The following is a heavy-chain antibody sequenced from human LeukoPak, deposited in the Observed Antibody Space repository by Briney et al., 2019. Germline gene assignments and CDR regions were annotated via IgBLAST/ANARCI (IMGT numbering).Heavy chain of an antibody. Sequence: GGSLRLPCDPSGFSFSTYSMNWVRQAPGKGPEGVSSISDRGDYIHYADSVQGRFTISRDNAKNSLFLQMDSLRAEDTAVYYCVRDKGMVTAMGYSYYYAMDVWGQGTTVTVSS. D-gene: IGHD2-21*02. V-gene: IGHV3-21*01. CDR2: ISDRGDYI. CDR1: GFSFSTYS. J-gene: IGHJ6*02. CDR3: VRDKGMVTAMGYSYYYAMDV.